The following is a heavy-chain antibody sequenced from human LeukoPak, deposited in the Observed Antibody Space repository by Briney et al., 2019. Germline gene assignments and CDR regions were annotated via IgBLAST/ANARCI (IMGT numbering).Heavy chain of an antibody. V-gene: IGHV3-7*01. CDR2: ISHDGSER. CDR3: ARDAPPHSSSWYYFDY. Sequence: GGSLRLSCAASGLEFSRLWMSWVRQGPGKGLEWVAGISHDGSERTYVDSVKGRFTISRDNAKNSLYLQMNSLRAEDTAVYYCARDAPPHSSSWYYFDYWGQGTLVTVSS. J-gene: IGHJ4*02. CDR1: GLEFSRLW. D-gene: IGHD6-13*01.